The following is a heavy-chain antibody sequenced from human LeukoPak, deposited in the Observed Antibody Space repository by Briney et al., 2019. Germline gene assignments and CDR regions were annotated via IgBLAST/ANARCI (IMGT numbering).Heavy chain of an antibody. J-gene: IGHJ4*02. Sequence: GGSLRLSCAASGFTFSSYSMNWVRQAPGKGLEWVSYISSSSSTIYYADSVKGRFTISRDNAKNSLYLQMNSLRAEDTAVYYCAGTHYYGSGSYYDGGYWGQGTLVTVSS. CDR3: AGTHYYGSGSYYDGGY. CDR2: ISSSSSTI. V-gene: IGHV3-48*04. CDR1: GFTFSSYS. D-gene: IGHD3-10*01.